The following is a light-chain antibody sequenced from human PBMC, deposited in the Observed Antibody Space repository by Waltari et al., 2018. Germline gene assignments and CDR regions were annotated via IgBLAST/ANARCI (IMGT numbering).Light chain of an antibody. J-gene: IGKJ2*01. V-gene: IGKV1-16*01. CDR2: AAS. Sequence: EIQMTQSPSSLSASVGDRVTITCRASQGINNFLDWFQQKPGEAPKSLIYAASSLHSGVPSRFSGSGSGTDYTLTITSLQPEDFATYYCQQYNSYPYTFGQGTRLETK. CDR1: QGINNF. CDR3: QQYNSYPYT.